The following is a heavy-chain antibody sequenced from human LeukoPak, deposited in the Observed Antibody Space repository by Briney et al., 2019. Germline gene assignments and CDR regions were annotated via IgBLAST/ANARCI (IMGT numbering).Heavy chain of an antibody. V-gene: IGHV1-8*03. CDR1: GYTFTGFY. CDR3: AVAAGTNYYYYMDV. CDR2: LNPNSGNT. J-gene: IGHJ6*03. D-gene: IGHD6-13*01. Sequence: ASVKVSRKASGYTFTGFYMHWVRQAPGQGLEWMGWLNPNSGNTGYAQKFQGRVTITRNTSISTAYMELSSLRSEDTAVYYCAVAAGTNYYYYMDVWGKGTTVTVSS.